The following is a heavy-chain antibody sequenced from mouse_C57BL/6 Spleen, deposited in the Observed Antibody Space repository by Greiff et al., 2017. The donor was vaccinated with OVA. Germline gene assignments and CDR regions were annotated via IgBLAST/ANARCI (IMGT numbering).Heavy chain of an antibody. D-gene: IGHD1-1*01. CDR1: GYTFTDYY. CDR2: IYPGSGNT. V-gene: IGHV1-76*01. CDR3: ARVPTTGYYFDY. Sequence: QVQLQQSGAELVRPGASVKLSCKASGYTFTDYYINWVKQRPGQGLEWIARIYPGSGNTYYNEKFKGKATLTAEKSSSTAYMQLSSLTSEDSAVYFCARVPTTGYYFDYWGQGTTLTVSS. J-gene: IGHJ2*01.